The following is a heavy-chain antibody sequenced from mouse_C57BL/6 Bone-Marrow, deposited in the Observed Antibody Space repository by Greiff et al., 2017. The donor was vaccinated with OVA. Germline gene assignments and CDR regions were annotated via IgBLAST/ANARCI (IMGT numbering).Heavy chain of an antibody. CDR3: ARSNWDGGDYFDY. D-gene: IGHD4-1*01. J-gene: IGHJ2*01. V-gene: IGHV1-19*01. CDR2: INPYNGGT. CDR1: GYTFTDYY. Sequence: VQLQQSGPVLVKPGASVKMSCKASGYTFTDYYMNWVKQSHGKSLEWIGVINPYNGGTSYNQKFKGKATLTVDKSSSTAYMELNSLTSEDSAVYYCARSNWDGGDYFDYWGQGTTLTVSS.